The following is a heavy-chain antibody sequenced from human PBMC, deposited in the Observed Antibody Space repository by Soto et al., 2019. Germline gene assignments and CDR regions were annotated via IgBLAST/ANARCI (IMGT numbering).Heavy chain of an antibody. Sequence: QVHLVQSGPEVKKPGASVKVSCKASGYTFNTYGITWVRQAPGQGLEWMAWINAYNGNRIYAQNFQGRVTVTTDTSTSTAYFKLMCLTSADTAVYFCSRDLYSVADICGLGTMVTVSS. CDR3: SRDLYSVADI. V-gene: IGHV1-18*01. CDR1: GYTFNTYG. CDR2: INAYNGNR. J-gene: IGHJ3*02. D-gene: IGHD6-13*01.